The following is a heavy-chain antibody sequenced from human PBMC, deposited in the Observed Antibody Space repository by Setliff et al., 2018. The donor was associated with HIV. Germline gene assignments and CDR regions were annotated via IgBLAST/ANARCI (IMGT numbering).Heavy chain of an antibody. J-gene: IGHJ4*02. D-gene: IGHD2-15*01. CDR2: INQDGSVE. CDR1: GFTFSDYW. Sequence: GGSLRLSCAASGFTFSDYWINWVRQAPGKGLEWVANINQDGSVEGYVDSVKGRFTISRDNAKSSLYLHINSLRAEDMAVYYCVGSFYAGYWGQGTLVTVSS. V-gene: IGHV3-7*01. CDR3: VGSFYAGY.